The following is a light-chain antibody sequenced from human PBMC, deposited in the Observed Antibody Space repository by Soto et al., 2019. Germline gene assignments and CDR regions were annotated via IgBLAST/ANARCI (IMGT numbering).Light chain of an antibody. CDR1: SSDVGTYDA. J-gene: IGLJ1*01. CDR2: EVD. Sequence: LTQPASVSGSPGQSITISCTGTSSDVGTYDAVSWYQHHPGKVPRLMIYEVDKRPSGVSYRFSGSKSGNTASLTISWLQAEDEADYYCCSYAGTSYVFGSGTKVTVL. CDR3: CSYAGTSYV. V-gene: IGLV2-23*02.